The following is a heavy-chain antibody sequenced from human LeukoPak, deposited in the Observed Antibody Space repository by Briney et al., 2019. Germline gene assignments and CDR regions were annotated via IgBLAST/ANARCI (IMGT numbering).Heavy chain of an antibody. CDR1: GYTFTSYY. D-gene: IGHD3-22*01. CDR2: INPSGGST. CDR3: ARGRVYYYDSSGYKPFDY. Sequence: ASVKVSCKASGYTFTSYYMHWVRQAPEQGLEWMGIINPSGGSTSYAHKFQGRVTMTRDTSTSTVYMELSSLRSEDTAVYYCARGRVYYYDSSGYKPFDYWGQGTLVTVSS. J-gene: IGHJ4*02. V-gene: IGHV1-46*01.